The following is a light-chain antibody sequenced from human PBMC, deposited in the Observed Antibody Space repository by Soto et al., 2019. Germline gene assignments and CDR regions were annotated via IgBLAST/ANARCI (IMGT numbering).Light chain of an antibody. CDR1: QTVLYNSNNKNH. CDR3: QQYYSIPFT. V-gene: IGKV4-1*01. J-gene: IGKJ2*01. Sequence: DFVMTQAPDSLAVSLGKRATINCKSSQTVLYNSNNKNHLGWFQQKPGHPPKLLIYGASTRASGVPDRFSGSGSGTDFTLTISSLQAEDVAVYYCQQYYSIPFTFGQGTKLEIK. CDR2: GAS.